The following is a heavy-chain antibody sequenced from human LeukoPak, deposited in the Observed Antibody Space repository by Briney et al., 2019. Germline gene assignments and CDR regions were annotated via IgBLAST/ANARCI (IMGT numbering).Heavy chain of an antibody. CDR1: GYTFTSYG. D-gene: IGHD3-3*01. CDR3: ARDNDFRSGYYRFDP. V-gene: IGHV1-18*01. J-gene: IGHJ5*02. Sequence: ASVKVSCKASGYTFTSYGISWVRQAPGQGLEWMGWISAYNGNTNYAQKLQGRVTMTTDTSTSTAYMELRSLRSDDTAVYYCARDNDFRSGYYRFDPWGQGTLVTVSS. CDR2: ISAYNGNT.